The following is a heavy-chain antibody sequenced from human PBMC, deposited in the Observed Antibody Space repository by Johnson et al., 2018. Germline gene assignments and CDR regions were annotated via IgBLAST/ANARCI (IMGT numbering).Heavy chain of an antibody. D-gene: IGHD1-14*01. V-gene: IGHV3-74*01. J-gene: IGHJ3*01. CDR3: ARDRAITDLPDAFDV. CDR1: GFSFSSYW. Sequence: VQLVQAGGGLIQPGGSLRLSCTASGFSFSSYWIHWVRQAPGKGLVWVSRINSDGNSTNYVDSVKGRFTISRDNAKNTLYLQMNSRRAEDTAVYYCARDRAITDLPDAFDVWGRGTMVAVSS. CDR2: INSDGNST.